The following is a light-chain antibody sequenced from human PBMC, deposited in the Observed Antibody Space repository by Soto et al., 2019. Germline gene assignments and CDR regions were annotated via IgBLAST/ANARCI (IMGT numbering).Light chain of an antibody. CDR2: GAS. V-gene: IGKV3-20*01. CDR1: QSVYTY. Sequence: EVVLTQSPATVSLSPGELATLYFSASQSVYTYLAWYQHKPGQAPRLLIYGASKRATGIPDRFSGSGSGTDFTLTISRLEPEDFAVYCCQQYGSSPRTFGQGTKVDIK. CDR3: QQYGSSPRT. J-gene: IGKJ1*01.